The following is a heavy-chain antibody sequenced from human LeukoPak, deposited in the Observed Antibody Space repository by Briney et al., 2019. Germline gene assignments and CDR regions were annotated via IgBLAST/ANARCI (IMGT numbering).Heavy chain of an antibody. CDR2: IYHSGST. J-gene: IGHJ1*01. Sequence: KPSETLSLTCTVSGYSISSGYYWGWIRQPPGKGLEWIGSIYHSGSTYYNPSLKSRVTISVDTSKNQFSLRLSSVTAADTAVYYCARRSEYFQDWGQGTLLTVSS. CDR1: GYSISSGYY. V-gene: IGHV4-38-2*02. CDR3: ARRSEYFQD.